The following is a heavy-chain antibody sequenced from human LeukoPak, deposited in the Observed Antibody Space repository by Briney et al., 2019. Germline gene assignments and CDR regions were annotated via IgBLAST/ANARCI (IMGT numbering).Heavy chain of an antibody. Sequence: SETLSLTCTVSGGSISSYYWSWIRQPAGKGLEWIGRIYTSGSTNYNPSLKSRVTMSVDTSKNQFSLKLSSVTAADTAVYYCASLGKYGDYVEDWGQGTLVTVSS. CDR3: ASLGKYGDYVED. CDR2: IYTSGST. J-gene: IGHJ4*02. V-gene: IGHV4-4*07. D-gene: IGHD4-17*01. CDR1: GGSISSYY.